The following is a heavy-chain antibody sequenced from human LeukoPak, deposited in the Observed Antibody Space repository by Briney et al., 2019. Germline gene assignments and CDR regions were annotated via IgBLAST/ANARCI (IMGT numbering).Heavy chain of an antibody. V-gene: IGHV1-69*06. CDR1: GGTFSSYA. CDR3: ARVPTYSGSYYDYYYYMDV. CDR2: IIPIFGTA. D-gene: IGHD1-26*01. J-gene: IGHJ6*03. Sequence: SVKVSCKASGGTFSSYAISWVRQAPGQGLEWMGGIIPIFGTANYAQKFQGRVTITADKSTSTAYMELSSLRSEDTAVYYCARVPTYSGSYYDYYYYMDVWGKGTTVTVSS.